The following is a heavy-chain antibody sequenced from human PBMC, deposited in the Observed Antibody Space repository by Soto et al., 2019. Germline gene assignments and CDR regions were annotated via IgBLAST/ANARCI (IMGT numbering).Heavy chain of an antibody. V-gene: IGHV4-34*01. CDR2: INHSGST. Sequence: QVQLQQWGAGLLKPSETMSLTCAVSGGSFSGYFWSWIRQPPGKGLEWIGEINHSGSTYYNPSLGRRVTVLVATSRSQVSLKLRSVTAADTAVYFCTRGRGFGHFTPPFDYWGQGTLVTVSS. J-gene: IGHJ4*02. CDR1: GGSFSGYF. CDR3: TRGRGFGHFTPPFDY. D-gene: IGHD3-10*01.